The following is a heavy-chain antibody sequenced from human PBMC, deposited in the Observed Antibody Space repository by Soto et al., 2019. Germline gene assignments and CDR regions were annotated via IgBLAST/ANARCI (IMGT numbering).Heavy chain of an antibody. D-gene: IGHD6-6*01. CDR1: GYTFTSYA. Sequence: QVQLVQSGAEEKKPGASVKVSCKASGYTFTSYAMHWVRQAPGQRLEWMGWINAGNGNTKYSQKFQGRVTITRYTSASTAYMEQSSLRSEDTAVYYCARDPSDYGMDVWGQGTTVTVSS. CDR2: INAGNGNT. J-gene: IGHJ6*02. CDR3: ARDPSDYGMDV. V-gene: IGHV1-3*05.